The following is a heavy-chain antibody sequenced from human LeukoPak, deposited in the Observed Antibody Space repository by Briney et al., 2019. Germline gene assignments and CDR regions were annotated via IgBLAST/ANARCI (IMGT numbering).Heavy chain of an antibody. Sequence: ASVRVSCKASGYTFTSYYMHWVRQAPGQGLEWMGIINPSGGSTSYAQKFQGRVTMTRDTSTSTVYMELSSLRSEDTAVYYCARDLSDYVWGSYRYLSLDYWGQGTLVTVSS. D-gene: IGHD3-16*02. CDR2: INPSGGST. CDR1: GYTFTSYY. V-gene: IGHV1-46*01. CDR3: ARDLSDYVWGSYRYLSLDY. J-gene: IGHJ4*02.